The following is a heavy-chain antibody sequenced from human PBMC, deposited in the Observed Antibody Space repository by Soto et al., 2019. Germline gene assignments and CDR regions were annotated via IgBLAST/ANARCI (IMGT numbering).Heavy chain of an antibody. V-gene: IGHV1-18*01. J-gene: IGHJ4*02. Sequence: QVQLEQSGGEVKKPGASVRVSCKTFGYTFTNYGITWVRQAPGQGLEWMGWISADNGNANYAQKFQGRVTMTTDTPTSTAYMEMRSLRSDDTAVYYCARVWFGDLRYLAGMGLDYWGQGTLVTVSS. CDR3: ARVWFGDLRYLAGMGLDY. D-gene: IGHD3-10*01. CDR1: GYTFTNYG. CDR2: ISADNGNA.